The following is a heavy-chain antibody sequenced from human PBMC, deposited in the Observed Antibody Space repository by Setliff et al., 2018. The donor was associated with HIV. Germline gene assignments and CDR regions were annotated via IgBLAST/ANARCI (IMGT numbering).Heavy chain of an antibody. J-gene: IGHJ6*03. D-gene: IGHD3-10*01. CDR2: ISYDGSNK. Sequence: GGSLRLSCAASGFTFISYAMDWVRQAPGKGLEWVAVISYDGSNKYYADSVKGRFTISRDNSKNTLYLQMNSLRAEDTAVYYCAKDFNQRLVRGVIITKLYYYYYMDVWGKGTTVTVSS. V-gene: IGHV3-30*04. CDR1: GFTFISYA. CDR3: AKDFNQRLVRGVIITKLYYYYYMDV.